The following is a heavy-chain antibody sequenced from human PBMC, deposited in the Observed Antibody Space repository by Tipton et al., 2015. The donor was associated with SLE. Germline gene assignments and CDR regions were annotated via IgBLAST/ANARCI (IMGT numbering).Heavy chain of an antibody. CDR3: ARAYYDFWSGYLRYYSGMDV. D-gene: IGHD3-3*01. J-gene: IGHJ6*02. V-gene: IGHV1-8*03. CDR2: MNPNSGNT. Sequence: QSGPEVKKPGASVKVSCKASGYTFTSYDINWVRQATGQGLEWMGWMNPNSGNTGYAQKFQGRVTITRNTSISTAYMELSSLRSEDTAVYYCARAYYDFWSGYLRYYSGMDVWGQGTTVTVSS. CDR1: GYTFTSYD.